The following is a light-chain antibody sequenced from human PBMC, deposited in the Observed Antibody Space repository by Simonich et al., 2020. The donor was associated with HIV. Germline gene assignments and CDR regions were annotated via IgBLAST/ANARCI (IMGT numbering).Light chain of an antibody. Sequence: EIVLTQSPAILSLSPGERATLSRRASQSVYNRYLAWYQQKPGQAHRLLIYGASTRATGIPDRFSGSGSGTDFTLTISRLEPEDFAVYYCQQYSSSSFSFGGGTTVEIK. J-gene: IGKJ4*01. CDR2: GAS. CDR1: QSVYNRY. V-gene: IGKV3-20*01. CDR3: QQYSSSSFS.